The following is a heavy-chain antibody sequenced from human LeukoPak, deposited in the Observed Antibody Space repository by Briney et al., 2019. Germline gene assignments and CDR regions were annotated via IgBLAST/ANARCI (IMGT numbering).Heavy chain of an antibody. Sequence: SETLSLTCTVSGGSISSYYWSWIRQPPGKGLEWIGYIYYSGSTNYNPSLKSRVTISVDTSKNQFSLKLSSVTAADTAVYYCARGSPSRTYCGGDCYSVWYFDLWGRGTLVTVSS. D-gene: IGHD2-21*02. CDR3: ARGSPSRTYCGGDCYSVWYFDL. CDR2: IYYSGST. J-gene: IGHJ2*01. V-gene: IGHV4-59*01. CDR1: GGSISSYY.